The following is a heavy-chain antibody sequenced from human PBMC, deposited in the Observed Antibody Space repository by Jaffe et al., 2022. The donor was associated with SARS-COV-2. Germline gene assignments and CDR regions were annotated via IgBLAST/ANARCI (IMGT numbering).Heavy chain of an antibody. CDR1: GFTFSTHS. V-gene: IGHV3-48*02. D-gene: IGHD7-27*01. CDR3: ARDSGRSWGFHDY. CDR2: ISSSSTDT. Sequence: VQLVESGGDLVQPGGSLRLSCVASGFTFSTHSMNWVRQAPGKGLEGVSYISSSSTDTYYADSVKGRFTISRDNAKNSLYLQMNSLRDEDTAVYYCARDSGRSWGFHDYWGQGTLVTVSS. J-gene: IGHJ4*02.